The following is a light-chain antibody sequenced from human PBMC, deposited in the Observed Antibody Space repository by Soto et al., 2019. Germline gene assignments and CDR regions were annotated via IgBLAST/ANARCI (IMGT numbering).Light chain of an antibody. Sequence: EIGLTQSPGTLSLAPGERSTLSCRASQSVSSRYLAWYQQKPGQAPSLLIYGASSRATGIPDRFSGGGSGTDFTLPISRLEHEDFAVYYCQQYGSSPPYTFGHGTNLEIK. CDR3: QQYGSSPPYT. CDR2: GAS. J-gene: IGKJ2*01. CDR1: QSVSSRY. V-gene: IGKV3-20*01.